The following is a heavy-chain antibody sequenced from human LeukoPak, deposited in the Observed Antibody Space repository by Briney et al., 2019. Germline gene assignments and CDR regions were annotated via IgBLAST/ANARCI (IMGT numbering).Heavy chain of an antibody. CDR3: LGYCSDGKCYSVGH. CDR2: VSTSGGST. V-gene: IGHV3-23*01. CDR1: GYTFSNYA. J-gene: IGHJ4*02. Sequence: LPGGSLRHSCAASGYTFSNYAIGWVRQAPGKGLEWVSTVSTSGGSTYYADSVKGRFTISRDNSKNTQYLQMNSLRAEDTAIYYCLGYCSDGKCYSVGHWGQGTLVTVSS. D-gene: IGHD2-15*01.